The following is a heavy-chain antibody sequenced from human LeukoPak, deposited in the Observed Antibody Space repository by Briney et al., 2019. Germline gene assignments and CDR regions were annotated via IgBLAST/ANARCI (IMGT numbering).Heavy chain of an antibody. J-gene: IGHJ4*02. CDR1: GGSISSYY. Sequence: PSETLSLTCTVSGGSISSYYWSWIRQPAGKGLEWIGRIYTSGSTNYNPSLKSRVTMSVDTSKNQFSLKLSSVTAADTAVYYCARCIMVRGVIMRPFFDYWGRGTLVTVSS. CDR2: IYTSGST. CDR3: ARCIMVRGVIMRPFFDY. D-gene: IGHD3-10*01. V-gene: IGHV4-4*07.